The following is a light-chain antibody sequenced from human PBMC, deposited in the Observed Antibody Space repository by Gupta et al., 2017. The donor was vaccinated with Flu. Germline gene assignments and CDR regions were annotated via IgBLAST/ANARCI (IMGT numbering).Light chain of an antibody. J-gene: IGKJ2*03. CDR2: DSS. CDR3: QQRSNWYS. V-gene: IGKV3-11*01. CDR1: QSVSTY. Sequence: IVLTQSPATLSLSPGERATLSCRASQSVSTYLGWYQQKPGQAPRLLIYDSSNRATGIPARFSGSGSVTDFTLTISSLEPEDFAVYYCQQRSNWYSFGQGTKLEV.